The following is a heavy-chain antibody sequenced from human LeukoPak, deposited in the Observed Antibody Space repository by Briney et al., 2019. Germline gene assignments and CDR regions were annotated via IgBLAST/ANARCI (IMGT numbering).Heavy chain of an antibody. J-gene: IGHJ3*02. CDR3: ARNGYRVDDAFDI. V-gene: IGHV3-30*03. Sequence: GGSLRLSCAASGFTFSSYGMHWVCQAPGKGLEWVAVISYDGSNKYYADSVKGRFTISRDNSKNTLYLQMNSLRAEDTAVYYCARNGYRVDDAFDIWGQGTMVTVSS. CDR1: GFTFSSYG. D-gene: IGHD3-22*01. CDR2: ISYDGSNK.